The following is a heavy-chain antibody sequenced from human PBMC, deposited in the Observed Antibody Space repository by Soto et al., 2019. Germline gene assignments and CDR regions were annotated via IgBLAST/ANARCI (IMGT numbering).Heavy chain of an antibody. D-gene: IGHD3-22*01. V-gene: IGHV3-48*02. Sequence: GGSLRLSCAASGFTFSSYGMHWVRQAPGKGLEWVSYISSSSSTIYYADSVKGRFTISRDNAKNSLYLQMNSLRDEDTAVYYCARDLAYYYDSSGYYGMDVWGQGTTVTVSS. CDR2: ISSSSSTI. J-gene: IGHJ6*02. CDR3: ARDLAYYYDSSGYYGMDV. CDR1: GFTFSSYG.